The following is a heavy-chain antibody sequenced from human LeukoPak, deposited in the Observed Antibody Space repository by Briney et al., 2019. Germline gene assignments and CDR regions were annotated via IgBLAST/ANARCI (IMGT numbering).Heavy chain of an antibody. J-gene: IGHJ4*02. V-gene: IGHV3-21*01. CDR1: GFTFSNSG. Sequence: GGSLRLSCAASGFTFSNSGMNWVRQAPGKGLEWVSSISSSSRYIYYADSVKGRFTISRDSAKNSLYLQVNSLRAEDTAVYYCARDLPLASFWGQGTLVTVSS. CDR3: ARDLPLASF. CDR2: ISSSSRYI.